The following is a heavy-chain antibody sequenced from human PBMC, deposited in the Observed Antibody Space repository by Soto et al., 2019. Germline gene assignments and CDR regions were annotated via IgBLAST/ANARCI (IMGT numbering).Heavy chain of an antibody. CDR3: AKAFSGRRYLNRFDP. V-gene: IGHV3-30*18. J-gene: IGHJ5*02. Sequence: PVGSLRLSCAASGFTFSSSDMHWVRQAPGKGLEWVALISYDGSNTYYADSVKGRFTISRDNSKKTLYLQMNSLRAEDTALYYCAKAFSGRRYLNRFDPWGLGTLVTVS. CDR1: GFTFSSSD. CDR2: ISYDGSNT. D-gene: IGHD3-10*01.